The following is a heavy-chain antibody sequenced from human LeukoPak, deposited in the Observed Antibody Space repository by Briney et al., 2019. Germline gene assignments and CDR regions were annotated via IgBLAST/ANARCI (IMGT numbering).Heavy chain of an antibody. D-gene: IGHD4-17*01. CDR3: AKDRGPYDYGDYGGYFDY. Sequence: GGSLRLSCAASGFTFSSYWMSWVRQAPGKGLEWVANIKQDGSEKYYVDSVKGRFTISRDNSKNTLYLQMNSLRAEDTAVYYCAKDRGPYDYGDYGGYFDYWGQGTLVTVSS. CDR2: IKQDGSEK. J-gene: IGHJ4*02. V-gene: IGHV3-7*01. CDR1: GFTFSSYW.